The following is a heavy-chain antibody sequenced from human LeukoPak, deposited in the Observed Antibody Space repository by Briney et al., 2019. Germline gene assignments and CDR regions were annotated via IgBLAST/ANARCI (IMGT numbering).Heavy chain of an antibody. D-gene: IGHD6-19*01. Sequence: PGGSLRLSCAASGFIFSSYEMKWVRQAPGKGLEGVSYISSSGSITYYADSVKGRFTISRDNAKKSLYLQMNSRRAEDTAVYYCARIAVTGMWYFDYWGQGTQVTVSS. J-gene: IGHJ4*02. V-gene: IGHV3-48*03. CDR1: GFIFSSYE. CDR3: ARIAVTGMWYFDY. CDR2: ISSSGSIT.